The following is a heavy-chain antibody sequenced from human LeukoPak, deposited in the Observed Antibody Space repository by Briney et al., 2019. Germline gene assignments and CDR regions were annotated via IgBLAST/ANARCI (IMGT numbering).Heavy chain of an antibody. Sequence: PGGSLRLSCAASGFTFTTYTMNWVRQAPGKGLEWVSGINWNGGSTGYADSVKGRFTIPRDNAKNSLYLQMNSLRAEDTALYYCARNAFTIFGVITVNPDYWGQGTLVTVSS. D-gene: IGHD3-3*01. CDR2: INWNGGST. V-gene: IGHV3-20*04. J-gene: IGHJ4*02. CDR3: ARNAFTIFGVITVNPDY. CDR1: GFTFTTYT.